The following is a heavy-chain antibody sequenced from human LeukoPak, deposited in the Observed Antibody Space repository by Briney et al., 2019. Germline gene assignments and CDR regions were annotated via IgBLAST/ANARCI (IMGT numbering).Heavy chain of an antibody. J-gene: IGHJ4*02. V-gene: IGHV3-23*01. CDR2: ISGSGAST. CDR3: AKGDSSGWYYAN. D-gene: IGHD6-19*01. CDR1: GFTFSTYA. Sequence: GGSLRLSCAVSGFTFSTYAMSWVRQAPGKGLEWVSGISGSGASTYYADSVKGRFTISRDNSKNTLYLQMNSLRAEDTAVYHCAKGDSSGWYYANWGQGTLVTVSS.